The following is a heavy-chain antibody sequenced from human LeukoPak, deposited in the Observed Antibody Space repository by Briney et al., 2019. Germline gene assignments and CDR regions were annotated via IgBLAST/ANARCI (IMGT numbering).Heavy chain of an antibody. CDR1: GFTFSSYS. J-gene: IGHJ5*02. V-gene: IGHV3-48*01. D-gene: IGHD3-10*01. CDR3: VRDYYS. CDR2: IRSRSSTT. Sequence: GGSLRVSCAASGFTFSSYSMNWVRQAPGKGLEWVSYIRSRSSTTYYADSVKGRFTISRDDAKNSLYLQMNDLRAEDTAVYYCVRDYYSWGQGTLVSVSS.